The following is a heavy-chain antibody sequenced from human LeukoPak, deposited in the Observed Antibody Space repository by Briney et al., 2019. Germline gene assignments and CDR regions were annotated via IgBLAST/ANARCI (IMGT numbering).Heavy chain of an antibody. CDR1: GYTFTTYD. V-gene: IGHV1-8*03. D-gene: IGHD6-6*01. CDR2: MNPNSGNT. J-gene: IGHJ6*03. Sequence: GASVKVSCRASGYTFTTYDINWVRQATGQGLEWMGWMNPNSGNTGYAQKFQGRVSITRNTSISAAYMELSSLRSEDTAVYYCARGAGSSSAYYYYYYCMDVWGKGTTVTVSS. CDR3: ARGAGSSSAYYYYYYCMDV.